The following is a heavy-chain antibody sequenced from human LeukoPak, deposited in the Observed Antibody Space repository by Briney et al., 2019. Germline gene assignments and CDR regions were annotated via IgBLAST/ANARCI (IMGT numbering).Heavy chain of an antibody. Sequence: GESLKISFKGSGYRFTSYWIAWVRQMPGKGLEWMGIIYPGDSDTRYSPSFQGQVTISADKSISTAYLQWSSLKASDTAMYYCARFHRFGELFSDYWGQGTLVTVSS. D-gene: IGHD3-10*01. CDR2: IYPGDSDT. J-gene: IGHJ4*02. CDR3: ARFHRFGELFSDY. V-gene: IGHV5-51*01. CDR1: GYRFTSYW.